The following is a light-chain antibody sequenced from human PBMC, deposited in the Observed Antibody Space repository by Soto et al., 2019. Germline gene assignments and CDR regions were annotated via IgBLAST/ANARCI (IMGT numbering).Light chain of an antibody. CDR3: QQRRT. J-gene: IGKJ1*01. CDR2: GAS. Sequence: DILLTQSPGNLSLSPGERAPLSCRASQSVSRSYLAWCQQKPGQAPRLLIYGASSRATGIPDRFSGSGSGTDFTLTISRLEPEDFAVYYCQQRRTFGQGTKVDI. CDR1: QSVSRSY. V-gene: IGKV3-20*01.